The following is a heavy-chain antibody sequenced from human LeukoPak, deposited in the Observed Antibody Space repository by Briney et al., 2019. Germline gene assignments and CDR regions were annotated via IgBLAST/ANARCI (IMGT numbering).Heavy chain of an antibody. Sequence: ASVKVSCKVSGYTLTELSMHWVRQAPGKGLEWMGGFDPEDGETIYAQKFQGRVTMTEDTSTDTAYMELSSLRSEDTAVYYCATGPRAVTTKSGSWFDPWGQGTLVTASS. CDR3: ATGPRAVTTKSGSWFDP. D-gene: IGHD1-26*01. CDR1: GYTLTELS. J-gene: IGHJ5*02. V-gene: IGHV1-24*01. CDR2: FDPEDGET.